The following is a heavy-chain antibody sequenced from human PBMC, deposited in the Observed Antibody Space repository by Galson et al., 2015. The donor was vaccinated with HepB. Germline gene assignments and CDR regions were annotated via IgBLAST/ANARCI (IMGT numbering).Heavy chain of an antibody. V-gene: IGHV1-58*02. CDR2: IAVGSGNT. D-gene: IGHD3-3*01. CDR3: AADGGNAFDI. Sequence: SVKVSCKAAGCTFTSSAMQWVRQARGQRLEWIGWIAVGSGNTNYAQKFQERVTITRDMSTSTAYMELSSLRSEDTAVYYCAADGGNAFDIWGQGTMVTVSS. J-gene: IGHJ3*02. CDR1: GCTFTSSA.